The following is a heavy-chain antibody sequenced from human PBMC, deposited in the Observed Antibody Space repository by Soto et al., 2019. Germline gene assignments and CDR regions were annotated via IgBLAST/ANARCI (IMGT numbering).Heavy chain of an antibody. J-gene: IGHJ4*02. Sequence: QVQMVQSGAEVKKPGSSARVSCKVSGGTFSRHSISWVRQAPGQGLEGMGGIIPIIDATQYAQKFKGRLTKTADVTTTTYHMDLSGLSPEDTAIYYWTRDFTAMRGSWGQGTLVTVS. CDR3: TRDFTAMRGS. CDR1: GGTFSRHS. V-gene: IGHV1-69*01. CDR2: IIPIIDAT. D-gene: IGHD5-18*01.